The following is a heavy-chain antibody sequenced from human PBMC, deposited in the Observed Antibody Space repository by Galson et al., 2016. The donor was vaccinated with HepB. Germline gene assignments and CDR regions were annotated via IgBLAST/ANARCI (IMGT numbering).Heavy chain of an antibody. J-gene: IGHJ4*02. CDR3: ARDRGAGRSPKGVC. CDR1: GFTFSDYY. V-gene: IGHV3-11*01. Sequence: SLRLSCAASGFTFSDYYMSWIRQAPGKGLEWVSYISSSGSTTHYADSVKGRFTISRDNAKNSLFLQMNSLRAEDTAVYFCARDRGAGRSPKGVCWGQGTLVTVSS. D-gene: IGHD3-10*01. CDR2: ISSSGSTT.